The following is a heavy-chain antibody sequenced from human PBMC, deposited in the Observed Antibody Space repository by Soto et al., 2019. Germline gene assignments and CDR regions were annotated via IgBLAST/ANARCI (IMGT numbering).Heavy chain of an antibody. CDR2: IYYTGTT. CDR1: GGSIRSYY. Sequence: SETRSLTWTGSGGSIRSYYWSWSRQPPAKGLEWIVHIYYTGTTNYTPSLKSRVTISVDTSKTQFSLKLNSVTAADTAVYYCARGYCSTTSCYQYFDYWGQGTLVTVS. V-gene: IGHV4-59*08. D-gene: IGHD2-2*01. CDR3: ARGYCSTTSCYQYFDY. J-gene: IGHJ4*02.